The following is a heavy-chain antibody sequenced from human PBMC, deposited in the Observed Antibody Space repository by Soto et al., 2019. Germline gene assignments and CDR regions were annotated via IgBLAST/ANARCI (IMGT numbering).Heavy chain of an antibody. CDR2: IIPIFGTA. V-gene: IGHV1-69*06. D-gene: IGHD3-3*01. CDR1: GGTFSSYA. Sequence: QVQLVQSGAEVKKPGSSVKVSCKASGGTFSSYAISWVRQAPGQELEWMGGIIPIFGTANYAQKFQGRVTITADKSTSTAYMGLSSLGSEDTAVYYCARDCEWSGRGYNGFDPWGQGTLVTVSS. J-gene: IGHJ5*02. CDR3: ARDCEWSGRGYNGFDP.